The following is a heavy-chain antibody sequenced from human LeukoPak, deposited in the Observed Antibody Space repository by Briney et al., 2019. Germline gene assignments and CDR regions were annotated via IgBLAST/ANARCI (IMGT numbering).Heavy chain of an antibody. CDR3: AKFLPTHIVVANYYFDY. D-gene: IGHD2-21*01. V-gene: IGHV3-23*01. CDR1: GFTFSSYA. J-gene: IGHJ4*02. Sequence: GPLRLSCAASGFTFSSYAMSWVRQAPGKGLEWVSAISGSGGSTYYADSVKGRFTISRDNSKNTLYLQMNSLRAEDTAVYYCAKFLPTHIVVANYYFDYWGQGTLVTVSS. CDR2: ISGSGGST.